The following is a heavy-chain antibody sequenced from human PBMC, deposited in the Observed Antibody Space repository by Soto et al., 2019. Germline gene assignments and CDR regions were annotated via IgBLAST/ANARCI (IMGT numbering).Heavy chain of an antibody. J-gene: IGHJ4*02. CDR2: IYYSGST. Sequence: SETLSLTCTVSCGSISSYYWNWIRQPPGRGLEWIGYIYYSGSTNYNPSLKSRVTISVDTSKNQFSLKLSSVTAADTAVYYCARWTYYFDYWGQGTLVTVSS. CDR1: CGSISSYY. V-gene: IGHV4-59*01. D-gene: IGHD5-12*01. CDR3: ARWTYYFDY.